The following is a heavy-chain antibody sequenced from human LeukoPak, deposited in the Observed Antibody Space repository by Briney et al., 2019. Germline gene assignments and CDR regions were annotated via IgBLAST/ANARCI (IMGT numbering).Heavy chain of an antibody. Sequence: PSETLSLTCTVSGGSISSYYWSWIRQPPGKGLEWIGSIYHSGSTYYNPSLKSRVTISVDTSKNQFSLKLSSVTAADTAVYFCARAYRSSWYANWFDPWVQGTLVTVSS. CDR3: ARAYRSSWYANWFDP. CDR2: IYHSGST. V-gene: IGHV4-38-2*02. CDR1: GGSISSYY. J-gene: IGHJ5*02. D-gene: IGHD6-13*01.